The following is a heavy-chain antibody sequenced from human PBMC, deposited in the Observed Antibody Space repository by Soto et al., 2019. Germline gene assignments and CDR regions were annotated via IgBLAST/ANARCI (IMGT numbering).Heavy chain of an antibody. J-gene: IGHJ6*02. CDR1: GFSFSSYW. CDR3: ARAYYYGMDV. CDR2: IKEDGSEK. Sequence: EVQLVESGGDLVQPGGSLRLSCVASGFSFSSYWMNWVRQAPGKGLEWVANIKEDGSEKKYVDSVKGRFTISRDNAKISLYLQMNSLRAEDTAVFYCARAYYYGMDVWGQGTTVTVSS. V-gene: IGHV3-7*03.